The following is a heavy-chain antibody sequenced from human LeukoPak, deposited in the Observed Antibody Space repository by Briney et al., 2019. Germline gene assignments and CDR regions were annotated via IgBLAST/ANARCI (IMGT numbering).Heavy chain of an antibody. CDR3: AGDSPGYGAHVS. CDR2: IKEDGSRE. D-gene: IGHD4/OR15-4a*01. J-gene: IGHJ1*01. V-gene: IGHV3-7*01. CDR1: GFTFSTYW. Sequence: GGSLRLSCAASGFTFSTYWMTWVRQAPGKGLEWVANIKEDGSREYYVDSVKGRFTISRDNAKNSLYLQMDSLTAEDTAVYYCAGDSPGYGAHVSWGQGTLVSVSS.